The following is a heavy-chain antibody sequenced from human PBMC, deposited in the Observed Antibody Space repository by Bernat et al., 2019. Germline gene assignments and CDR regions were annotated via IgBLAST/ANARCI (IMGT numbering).Heavy chain of an antibody. D-gene: IGHD2-21*01. V-gene: IGHV3-15*01. CDR1: GFIFNNAW. Sequence: EVQLVESGGGLVKPGGSLRLSCAASGFIFNNAWMSWVRQAPGRELEWVGRIKSKTDGGTTDYAAPVKGRFTISRDDSKNTQYLQMNSLKTKDTAVYYCTTDRSPIRLDAFDIWGQGTMVTVSS. J-gene: IGHJ3*02. CDR2: IKSKTDGGTT. CDR3: TTDRSPIRLDAFDI.